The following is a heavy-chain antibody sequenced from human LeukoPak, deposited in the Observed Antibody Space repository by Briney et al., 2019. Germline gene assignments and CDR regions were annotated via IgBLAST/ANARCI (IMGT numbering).Heavy chain of an antibody. CDR3: ARQGGGYTLLTWFDP. CDR2: INPNSGGT. Sequence: ASVKVSCKASGYTFTGYYMHWVRQAPGQGLEWMGWINPNSGGTNYAQKFQGRVTMTRDTSISTTYMELSRLRSDDTAVYYCARQGGGYTLLTWFDPWGQGTLVTVSS. V-gene: IGHV1-2*02. J-gene: IGHJ5*02. CDR1: GYTFTGYY. D-gene: IGHD3-16*02.